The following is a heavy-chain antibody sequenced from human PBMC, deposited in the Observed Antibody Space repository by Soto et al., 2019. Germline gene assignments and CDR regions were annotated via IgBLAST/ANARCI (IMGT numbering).Heavy chain of an antibody. Sequence: GSLRLSCVASGLTLSDYYMTWIRQAPGRELEWVAYISSNTKMIFYPDSVKGRFTISRDNAKNALFLELNGLRVEDTATYYCAGSGPIPAYDSSGYRKYGFSVWGQGTKVTVS. CDR3: AGSGPIPAYDSSGYRKYGFSV. CDR2: ISSNTKMI. D-gene: IGHD3-22*01. CDR1: GLTLSDYY. V-gene: IGHV3-11*01. J-gene: IGHJ3*01.